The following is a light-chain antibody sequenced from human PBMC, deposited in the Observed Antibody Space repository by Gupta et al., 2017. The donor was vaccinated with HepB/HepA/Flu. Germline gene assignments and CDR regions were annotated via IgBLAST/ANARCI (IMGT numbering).Light chain of an antibody. J-gene: IGKJ2*03. CDR2: ATS. V-gene: IGKV1-39*01. Sequence: DIQMTQSPLSLSASVGDRVTLICRASQSINSYLNWYQQKVGTAPRLLIYATSTLQSGVPSRFTGSGYGTDFTLSINGLQPEDFATYYCLQTYTAPTSFGQGTKLEI. CDR1: QSINSY. CDR3: LQTYTAPTS.